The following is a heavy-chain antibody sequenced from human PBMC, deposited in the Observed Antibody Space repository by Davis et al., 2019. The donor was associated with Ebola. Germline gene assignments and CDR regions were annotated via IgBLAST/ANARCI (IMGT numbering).Heavy chain of an antibody. D-gene: IGHD1-14*01. V-gene: IGHV3-33*01. Sequence: SLNISCAPSGFSVRNYGMHWVRQAPGKGLEWVALIWADERSKDYVDSVKGRFTISKDTSKNTLFLQMNSLRADDTAVYYCARDVAGRAGYWGQGTLVTVSS. J-gene: IGHJ4*02. CDR3: ARDVAGRAGY. CDR2: IWADERSK. CDR1: GFSVRNYG.